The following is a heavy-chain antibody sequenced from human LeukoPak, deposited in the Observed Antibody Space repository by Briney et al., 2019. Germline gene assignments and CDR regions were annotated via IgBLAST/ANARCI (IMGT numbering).Heavy chain of an antibody. CDR2: IDTDGRRT. CDR3: VRGRVGGVDY. V-gene: IGHV3-74*01. J-gene: IGHJ4*02. Sequence: GGSLRLSCGASGFTFSSYRMDWVRQVPGKGLVWVSYIDTDGRRTTYADSVKGRFTISRDNAKNTVYLQMDSLRAEDTAVYYCVRGRVGGVDYWGQGTLVTVSS. CDR1: GFTFSSYR. D-gene: IGHD4-23*01.